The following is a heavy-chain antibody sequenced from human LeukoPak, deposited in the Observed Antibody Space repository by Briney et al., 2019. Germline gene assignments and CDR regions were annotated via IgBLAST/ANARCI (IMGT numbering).Heavy chain of an antibody. V-gene: IGHV4-59*11. Sequence: SETLSLTCTVSGGSISSHYWSWIRQPPGKGLEWIGYIYYSGSSKYNPPLKSRVTISVDTSKNQFSLKLSSVTAADTAVYYCARLYDSSGYTNWLDPWGQGTLVTVSS. CDR2: IYYSGSS. CDR3: ARLYDSSGYTNWLDP. J-gene: IGHJ5*02. D-gene: IGHD3-22*01. CDR1: GGSISSHY.